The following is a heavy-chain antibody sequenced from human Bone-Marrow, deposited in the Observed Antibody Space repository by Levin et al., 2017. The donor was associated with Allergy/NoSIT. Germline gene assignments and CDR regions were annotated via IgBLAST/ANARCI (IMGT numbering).Heavy chain of an antibody. CDR3: AREGFLQPHYYYGMDV. CDR1: GFTFSSYE. CDR2: ISSSGSTI. D-gene: IGHD3-3*01. J-gene: IGHJ6*02. Sequence: GESLKISCAASGFTFSSYEMNWVRQAPGKGLEWVSYISSSGSTIYYADSVKGRFTISRDNAKNSLYLQMNSLRAEDTAVYYCAREGFLQPHYYYGMDVWGQGTTVTVSS. V-gene: IGHV3-48*03.